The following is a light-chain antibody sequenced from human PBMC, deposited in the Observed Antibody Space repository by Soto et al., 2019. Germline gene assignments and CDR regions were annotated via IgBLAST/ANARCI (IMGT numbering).Light chain of an antibody. Sequence: AIRMTQSPSSLSASTGDRITITCRASQGIRSYLAWYQQKPGKAPKLLFYVASTLQSGVPSRFSGSGSGTDFTLTISSLQSEDFAMYYCQQYHSYPRTFDQGTKVEIK. CDR3: QQYHSYPRT. V-gene: IGKV1-8*01. J-gene: IGKJ1*01. CDR1: QGIRSY. CDR2: VAS.